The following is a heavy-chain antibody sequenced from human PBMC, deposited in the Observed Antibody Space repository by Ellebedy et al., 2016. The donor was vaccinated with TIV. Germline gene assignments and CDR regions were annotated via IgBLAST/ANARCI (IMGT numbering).Heavy chain of an antibody. CDR3: VRDTTQGDEDY. V-gene: IGHV3-69-1*01. J-gene: IGHJ4*02. D-gene: IGHD1-1*01. CDR1: GFTXSDYH. Sequence: GESLKISCAASGFTXSDYHMNWVRQAPGKLLEWVSSIIVGGSTYDADSVKGRFIISKDNAENSLYLQMNSLRVEDTAVYYCVRDTTQGDEDYWGQGTLVTVSS. CDR2: IIVGGST.